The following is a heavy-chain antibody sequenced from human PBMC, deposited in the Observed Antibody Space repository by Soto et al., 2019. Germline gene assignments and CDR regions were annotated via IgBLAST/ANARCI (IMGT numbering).Heavy chain of an antibody. D-gene: IGHD6-19*01. J-gene: IGHJ4*02. CDR1: GGSISSYY. Sequence: SETLSLTCTVSGGSISSYYWSWIRQPPGKGLEWIGYIYYSGSTNYNPSLKSRVTISVDTSKNQFSLKLSSVTAADTAVYYCARDIVVADTDPIHVHYFDYWGQGTLVTVSS. CDR2: IYYSGST. V-gene: IGHV4-59*01. CDR3: ARDIVVADTDPIHVHYFDY.